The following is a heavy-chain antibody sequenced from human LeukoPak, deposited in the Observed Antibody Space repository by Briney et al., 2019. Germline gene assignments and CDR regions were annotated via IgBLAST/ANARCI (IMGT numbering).Heavy chain of an antibody. J-gene: IGHJ3*02. Sequence: ASVKVSCKASGYTFTSYGISWVRQAPGQGLEWTGWISAYNGNTNYAQKLQGRVTMTTDTSTSTAYMELRSLRSDDTAVYYCARELYDSRGGHDAFDIWGQGTMVTVSS. CDR1: GYTFTSYG. CDR3: ARELYDSRGGHDAFDI. V-gene: IGHV1-18*01. CDR2: ISAYNGNT. D-gene: IGHD3-16*01.